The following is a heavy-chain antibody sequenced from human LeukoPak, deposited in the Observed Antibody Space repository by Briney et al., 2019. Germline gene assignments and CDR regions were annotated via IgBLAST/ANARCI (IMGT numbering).Heavy chain of an antibody. D-gene: IGHD1-1*01. Sequence: SQTLSLTCTVSGGSIRSGSYFWTWIRQPAGKTLEWIGRVDSSGTTNYNPSLKSRVTISVDTSKNQFSLKLSSVTAADTAVYYCARGDWQYINNWSNWFDPWGQGTLVTVSS. CDR1: GGSIRSGSYF. CDR3: ARGDWQYINNWSNWFDP. V-gene: IGHV4-61*02. J-gene: IGHJ5*02. CDR2: VDSSGTT.